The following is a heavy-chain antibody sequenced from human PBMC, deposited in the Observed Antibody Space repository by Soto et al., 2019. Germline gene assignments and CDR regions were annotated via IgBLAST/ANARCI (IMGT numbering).Heavy chain of an antibody. Sequence: RLSCAASGFTFNISAMTWVRQAPGKGLEWVSTTGASGRTTYYAHSVKGRFTVSRDNSKNTLDLQMSSLRAEDTAVYYCATVHNTSRSFDYWGQGTLVTVSS. J-gene: IGHJ4*02. CDR2: TGASGRTT. D-gene: IGHD2-2*02. V-gene: IGHV3-23*01. CDR1: GFTFNISA. CDR3: ATVHNTSRSFDY.